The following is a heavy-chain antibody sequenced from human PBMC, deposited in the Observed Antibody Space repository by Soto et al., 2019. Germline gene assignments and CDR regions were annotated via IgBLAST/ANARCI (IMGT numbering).Heavy chain of an antibody. V-gene: IGHV4-59*08. CDR1: GDSVSSYY. J-gene: IGHJ5*02. Sequence: SETLSLTCTVSGDSVSSYYWSWIRQPPGKGLEWIGNIYYSVSTNYNPSLESRVTISVDTSKNQFSLKLSSVTAADTAVYYCATSNWFDPWGQGTLVTVSS. CDR3: ATSNWFDP. CDR2: IYYSVST.